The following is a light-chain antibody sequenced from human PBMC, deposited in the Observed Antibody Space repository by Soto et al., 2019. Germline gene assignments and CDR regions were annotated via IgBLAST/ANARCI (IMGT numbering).Light chain of an antibody. V-gene: IGKV3-15*01. J-gene: IGKJ1*01. CDR1: QTVLSS. Sequence: EIVLTQSPGTLSLSPGEPVTLSCRASQTVLSSYVAWYQQKPGQTPRLLIYSASSRATGIPARFSGSGSGTEFTLTISSLQSEDFAVYYCQQYNNWLRAFGQGTKVDIK. CDR3: QQYNNWLRA. CDR2: SAS.